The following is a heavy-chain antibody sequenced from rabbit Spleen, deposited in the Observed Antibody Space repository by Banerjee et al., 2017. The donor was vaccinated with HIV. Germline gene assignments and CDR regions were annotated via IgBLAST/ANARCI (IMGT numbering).Heavy chain of an antibody. V-gene: IGHV1S45*01. CDR3: ARDAGSSFSTYGMDH. CDR1: GFFFSDRDV. Sequence: QEQLEESGGGLVKPEGSLTLTCKASGFFFSDRDVMCWVRQAPGKGLEWIACINTATGKAVYASCAKVRFTISKPSSTSVSLQMTSLTAADTATYFCARDAGSSFSTYGMDHWGPGTIVTVS. CDR2: INTATGKA. J-gene: IGHJ6*01. D-gene: IGHD8-1*01.